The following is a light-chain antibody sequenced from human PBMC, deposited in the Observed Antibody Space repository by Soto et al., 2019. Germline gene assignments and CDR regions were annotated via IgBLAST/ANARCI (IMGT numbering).Light chain of an antibody. J-gene: IGKJ4*01. CDR1: QTISSTF. CDR3: QQFGLSPT. CDR2: GAS. V-gene: IGKV3-20*01. Sequence: EIVLTQSPGTVSLSRGERATLSCRASQTISSTFLAWYRQRPGQAPRLLIYGASSRATGIPDRFSGSGSGTDFTLTISRLEPEDFAVYYCQQFGLSPTFGGGTKVDIK.